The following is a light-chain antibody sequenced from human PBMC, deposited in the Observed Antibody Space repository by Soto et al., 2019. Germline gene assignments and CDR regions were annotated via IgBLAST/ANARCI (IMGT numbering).Light chain of an antibody. Sequence: EIVLTPSPAPLSLSPGARATLSCRASPSVSSYLAWYQQKPGQAPRLLIYDASNRATGIPARFSGSGSGTDFTLTISSLEPEDFAVYYCQQRSNWRLTFGGGTKVEIK. CDR1: PSVSSY. CDR2: DAS. CDR3: QQRSNWRLT. V-gene: IGKV3-11*01. J-gene: IGKJ4*01.